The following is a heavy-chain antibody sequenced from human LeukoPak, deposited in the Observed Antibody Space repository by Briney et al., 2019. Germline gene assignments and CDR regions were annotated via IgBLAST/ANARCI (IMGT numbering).Heavy chain of an antibody. V-gene: IGHV1-69*13. D-gene: IGHD5-12*01. Sequence: SVKVSCKASGGTFSRYAISWVRQAPGQGLEWMGGIIPIFGTANYAQKFQGRVTITADESTSTAYMEVGSLRSEDTAVYYCARAYSGYDFFDYWGQGILVTVSS. CDR3: ARAYSGYDFFDY. J-gene: IGHJ4*02. CDR2: IIPIFGTA. CDR1: GGTFSRYA.